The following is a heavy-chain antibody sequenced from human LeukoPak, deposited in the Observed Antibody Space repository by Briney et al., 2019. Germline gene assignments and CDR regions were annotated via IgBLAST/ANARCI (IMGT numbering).Heavy chain of an antibody. Sequence: GGSLRLSCAASGFTVITNDMTWVRQAPGKGLEWVSVLYSDGNTKYAVSVQGRFTISRDNSKNTLYLEMNSLSPDDTAVYYCARGVEPLAANTLAYWGQGTLVTVSS. V-gene: IGHV3-53*01. CDR2: LYSDGNT. CDR3: ARGVEPLAANTLAY. D-gene: IGHD1-14*01. J-gene: IGHJ4*02. CDR1: GFTVITND.